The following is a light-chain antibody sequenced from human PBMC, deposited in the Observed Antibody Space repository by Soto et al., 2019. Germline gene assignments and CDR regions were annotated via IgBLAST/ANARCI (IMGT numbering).Light chain of an antibody. V-gene: IGLV2-14*01. CDR1: SSDVGGYNY. J-gene: IGLJ3*02. CDR3: SSYTSSSTPNWV. CDR2: DVS. Sequence: QSALTQPASVSGSPGQSITISCTGTSSDVGGYNYVSWYQQHPGKAPKLMIYDVSNRPSGVSNRFSGSKSGNTASLTISGLQAGDEADYYCSSYTSSSTPNWVFGGGTQLTVL.